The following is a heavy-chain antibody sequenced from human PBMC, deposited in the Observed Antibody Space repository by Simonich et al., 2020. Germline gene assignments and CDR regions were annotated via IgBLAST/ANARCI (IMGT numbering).Heavy chain of an antibody. J-gene: IGHJ3*02. CDR2: ISYDGSNK. CDR3: AREDLTGDAFDI. D-gene: IGHD7-27*01. Sequence: QVQLVESGGGVVQPGRSLRLSCAASGFTFSSYAMHWVRQAPGKGQEWVAVISYDGSNKYYADSGKGRFTISRDNSKNTLYLQMNSLRAEDTAVYYCAREDLTGDAFDIWGQGTMVTVSS. V-gene: IGHV3-30*07. CDR1: GFTFSSYA.